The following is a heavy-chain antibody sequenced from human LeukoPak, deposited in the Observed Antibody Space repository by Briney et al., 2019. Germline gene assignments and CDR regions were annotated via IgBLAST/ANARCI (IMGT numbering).Heavy chain of an antibody. Sequence: PSQTLSLTCAVSGGSISSGGYSWSWIRQPPGKGLEWIGYIYYSGSTYYNPSLKSRVTISVDTSKNQFSLKLSSVTAADTAVYYCARDVMGSWGYYYYYMDVWGKGTTVTISS. CDR2: IYYSGST. J-gene: IGHJ6*03. V-gene: IGHV4-30-4*07. CDR3: ARDVMGSWGYYYYYMDV. D-gene: IGHD1-26*01. CDR1: GGSISSGGYS.